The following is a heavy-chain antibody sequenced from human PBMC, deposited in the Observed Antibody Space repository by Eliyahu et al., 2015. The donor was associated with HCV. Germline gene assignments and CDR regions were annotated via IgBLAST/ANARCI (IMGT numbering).Heavy chain of an antibody. J-gene: IGHJ3*02. Sequence: EVQLVQSGAEVKKPGESLXISCKGSGYSFTSXXIGWVRQMPGKGLEWMGIIYPGDSDTRYSPSFQGQVTISADKSISTAYLQWSSLKASDTAMYYCAKGITMVRGLIPTLNAFDIWGQGTMVTVSS. CDR3: AKGITMVRGLIPTLNAFDI. V-gene: IGHV5-51*01. CDR1: GYSFTSXX. CDR2: IYPGDSDT. D-gene: IGHD3-10*01.